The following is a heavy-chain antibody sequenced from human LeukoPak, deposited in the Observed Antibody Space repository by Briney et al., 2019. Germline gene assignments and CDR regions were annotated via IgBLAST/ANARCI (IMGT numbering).Heavy chain of an antibody. D-gene: IGHD6-13*01. CDR3: AKDGRGKAAAGSDAFDI. CDR2: IQDDGSEK. J-gene: IGHJ3*02. V-gene: IGHV3-7*03. CDR1: GFNFSIHW. Sequence: GGSLRLSCAASGFNFSIHWMTWVRQAPGKGLEWVANIQDDGSEKNYVGSVKGRFIISRDNAKNSLFLQMSSLRAEDTAVYYYAKDGRGKAAAGSDAFDIWGQGTMVTVSS.